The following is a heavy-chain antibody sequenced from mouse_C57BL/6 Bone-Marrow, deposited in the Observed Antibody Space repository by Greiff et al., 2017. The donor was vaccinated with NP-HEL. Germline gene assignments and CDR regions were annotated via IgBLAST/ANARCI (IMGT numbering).Heavy chain of an antibody. CDR2: IYPRDGST. Sequence: VQLQQSDAELVKPGASVKISCTVSGYTFTDHTIHWMKQRPEQGLEWIGYIYPRDGSTKYNDKFKGKATLTADKSSSTAYMHLNSLTSEDSAVDYCARRRNDYEAWFAYWGQGTLVTVSA. CDR1: GYTFTDHT. V-gene: IGHV1-78*01. CDR3: ARRRNDYEAWFAY. J-gene: IGHJ3*01. D-gene: IGHD2-4*01.